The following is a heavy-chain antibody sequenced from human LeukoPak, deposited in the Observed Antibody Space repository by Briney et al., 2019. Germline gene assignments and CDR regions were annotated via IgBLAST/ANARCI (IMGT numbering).Heavy chain of an antibody. J-gene: IGHJ6*03. CDR1: GYTFTGYY. CDR3: ARVLYYDFWSGYSPLYYYYYMDV. Sequence: ASVKVSCKASGYTFTGYYMHWVRQAPGQGLEWMGWINPNSGGTNYAQKFQGRVTMTRDTSISTAYMELSRLRSDDTAVYYCARVLYYDFWSGYSPLYYYYYMDVWGKGTTVTVSS. CDR2: INPNSGGT. D-gene: IGHD3-3*01. V-gene: IGHV1-2*02.